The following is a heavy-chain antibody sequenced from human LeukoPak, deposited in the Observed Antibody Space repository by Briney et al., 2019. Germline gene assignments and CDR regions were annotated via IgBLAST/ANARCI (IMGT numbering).Heavy chain of an antibody. CDR1: GFSFSGYA. CDR2: ISYNGGRK. CDR3: ARQESRNYQYEGLDY. D-gene: IGHD3-16*01. Sequence: GGSLRLSCAASGFSFSGYAIHWVRQTPGKGLEWVALISYNGGRKDYADSVKGRFTIDRDNSKNTVYLQMNSLRPDDTGIYSCARQESRNYQYEGLDYWGQGNLVTVSS. V-gene: IGHV3-30*04. J-gene: IGHJ4*02.